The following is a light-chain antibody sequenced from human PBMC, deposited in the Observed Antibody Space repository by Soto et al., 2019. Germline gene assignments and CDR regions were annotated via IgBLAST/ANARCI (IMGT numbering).Light chain of an antibody. CDR3: QQYGSSGT. Sequence: EIVMTQSPATLSVSPGERVTLSCRASQSVSSNLAWYQQKVGQAPRLLIYDASNRATGIPARFSGSGSGTDFTLTISRLEPEDFAVYYCQQYGSSGTFGQGTKVDIK. CDR2: DAS. CDR1: QSVSSN. J-gene: IGKJ1*01. V-gene: IGKV3-20*01.